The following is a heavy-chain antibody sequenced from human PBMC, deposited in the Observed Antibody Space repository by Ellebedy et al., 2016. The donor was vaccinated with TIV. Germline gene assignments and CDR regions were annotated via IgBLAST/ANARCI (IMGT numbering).Heavy chain of an antibody. V-gene: IGHV1-18*04. CDR3: ATVGWRDGYNHPFDY. CDR1: GYTFTSYG. D-gene: IGHD5-24*01. Sequence: ASVKVSCXASGYTFTSYGISWVRQAPGQGLEWMGWISAYNGNTNYAQKLQGRVTMTTDTSTSTAYMELRSLRSDDTAVYYCATVGWRDGYNHPFDYWGQGTLVTVSS. J-gene: IGHJ4*02. CDR2: ISAYNGNT.